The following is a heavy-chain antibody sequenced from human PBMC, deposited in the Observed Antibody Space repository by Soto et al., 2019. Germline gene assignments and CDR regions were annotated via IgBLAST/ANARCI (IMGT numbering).Heavy chain of an antibody. CDR3: ARGGITIFGVVIGAFDI. CDR2: IDPKNGKT. Sequence: ASVKVSCKVSGYTLTELSMHWVRQAPGKGHEWMGYIDPKNGKTIYAQKFQGRVTMTRNTSISTAYMELSSLRSEDTAVYYCARGGITIFGVVIGAFDIWGQGTMVTVSS. CDR1: GYTLTELS. J-gene: IGHJ3*02. V-gene: IGHV1-24*01. D-gene: IGHD3-3*01.